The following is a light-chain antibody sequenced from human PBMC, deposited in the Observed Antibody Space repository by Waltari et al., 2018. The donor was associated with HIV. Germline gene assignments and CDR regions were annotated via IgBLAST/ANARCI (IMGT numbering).Light chain of an antibody. CDR2: YAS. V-gene: IGKV3-15*01. Sequence: EIEMTQSLATLSVSPGERAPLSCSASQSVISNLAWYQQKFGQAPRLLIYYASTSATGMPARFSGSGSRTEFTLTISSLQSEDFAAYYCQQYNSWPRTFGQGTKVEIK. CDR1: QSVISN. CDR3: QQYNSWPRT. J-gene: IGKJ1*01.